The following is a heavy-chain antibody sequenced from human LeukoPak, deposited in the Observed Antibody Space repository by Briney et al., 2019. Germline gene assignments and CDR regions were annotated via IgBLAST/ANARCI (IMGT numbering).Heavy chain of an antibody. Sequence: GGSLRLSCAASGFTFSSYTMNWVRQAPGKGLEWVSSISGSSRHKYYADSVKGRFTISRDNAKNSLYLQMNSLRAEDTAVYYCARASYDSSGYYYYYYMDVWGKGTTVTVSS. CDR3: ARASYDSSGYYYYYYMDV. CDR1: GFTFSSYT. V-gene: IGHV3-21*01. CDR2: ISGSSRHK. D-gene: IGHD3-22*01. J-gene: IGHJ6*03.